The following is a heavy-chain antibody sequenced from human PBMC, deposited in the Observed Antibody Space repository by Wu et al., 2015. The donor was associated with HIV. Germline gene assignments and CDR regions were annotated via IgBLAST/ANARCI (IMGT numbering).Heavy chain of an antibody. Sequence: QVQLVQSGAEVKKPGASVKVSYKASGYTFTSYGISWVRQAPGQGLEWMGWISAYNGNTNYAQKLQGRVTMTTDTSTSTAYMELRSLRSDDTAIYYCARDDRGVGAPYYYYYMDVWGKGTTVTVSS. D-gene: IGHD1-26*01. CDR3: ARDDRGVGAPYYYYYMDV. J-gene: IGHJ6*03. CDR2: ISAYNGNT. CDR1: GYTFTSYG. V-gene: IGHV1-18*01.